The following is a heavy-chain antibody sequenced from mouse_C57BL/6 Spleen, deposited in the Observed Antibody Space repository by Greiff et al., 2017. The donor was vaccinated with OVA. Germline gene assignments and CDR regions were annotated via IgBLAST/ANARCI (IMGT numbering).Heavy chain of an antibody. CDR1: GYTFTDYE. CDR2: IDPETGGT. Sequence: VKLQQSGAELVRPGASVTLSCKASGYTFTDYEMHWVKQTPVHGLEWIGAIDPETGGTAYNQKFKGKAILTADKSSSTAYMELRSLTSEDSAVYYCTRATVVATRHFDVWGTGTTVTVSS. V-gene: IGHV1-15*01. CDR3: TRATVVATRHFDV. D-gene: IGHD1-1*01. J-gene: IGHJ1*03.